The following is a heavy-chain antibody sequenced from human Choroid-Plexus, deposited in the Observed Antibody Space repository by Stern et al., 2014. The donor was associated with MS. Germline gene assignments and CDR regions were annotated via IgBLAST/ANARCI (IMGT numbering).Heavy chain of an antibody. V-gene: IGHV3-30*18. D-gene: IGHD2/OR15-2a*01. CDR2: VSYDGSNK. J-gene: IGHJ5*02. Sequence: VQLVESGGGEVQPGRPLRLSCVASGFTFGSCAMHWVRQAPGKGLEWVAGVSYDGSNKYYADSVKGRFTISRDNSQNTLYMQMSSLRPEDTAVYYCAKDRQYLTYFFDHWGQGSLVTVAS. CDR1: GFTFGSCA. CDR3: AKDRQYLTYFFDH.